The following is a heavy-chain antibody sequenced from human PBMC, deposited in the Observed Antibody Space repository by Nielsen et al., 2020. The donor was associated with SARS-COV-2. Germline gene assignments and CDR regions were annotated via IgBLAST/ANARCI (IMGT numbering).Heavy chain of an antibody. J-gene: IGHJ4*02. V-gene: IGHV2-70*12. CDR3: AHSRVDYGAVSFDY. D-gene: IGHD4-17*01. Sequence: WIHQPPGKALEWLALIDWDDDKYYSTSLKSRLTITKDTSKNQVVLTMTNMDPVDTATYYCAHSRVDYGAVSFDYWGQGTLVTVSS. CDR2: IDWDDDK.